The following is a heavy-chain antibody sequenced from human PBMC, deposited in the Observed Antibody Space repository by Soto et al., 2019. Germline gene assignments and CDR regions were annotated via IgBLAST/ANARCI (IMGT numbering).Heavy chain of an antibody. Sequence: GGSLRLSCAASAFTISRYAMTWVRQAPGKGLEWVSAISDSGDTTHYADSVKGRFTISRDTSKSTLYLQMNTLRAEDTAVYYCAKDKPGTTSFDDWGQGTLVTVSS. CDR1: AFTISRYA. D-gene: IGHD1-1*01. V-gene: IGHV3-23*01. J-gene: IGHJ4*02. CDR2: ISDSGDTT. CDR3: AKDKPGTTSFDD.